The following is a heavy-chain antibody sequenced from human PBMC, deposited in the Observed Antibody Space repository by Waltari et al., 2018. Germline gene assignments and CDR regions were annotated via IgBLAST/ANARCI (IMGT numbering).Heavy chain of an antibody. D-gene: IGHD3-3*01. V-gene: IGHV1-2*06. CDR1: GYTFTGYY. Sequence: QVQLVQSGAEVKKPGASVKVSCKASGYTFTGYYMHWVRQAPGQGLEWMGRINPNSGGTNYAQKFQGRVTMTRDTSISTAYMELSRLRSDDTAVYYCARDRNDFWSGPSPPWFDPWGQGTLVTVSS. J-gene: IGHJ5*02. CDR2: INPNSGGT. CDR3: ARDRNDFWSGPSPPWFDP.